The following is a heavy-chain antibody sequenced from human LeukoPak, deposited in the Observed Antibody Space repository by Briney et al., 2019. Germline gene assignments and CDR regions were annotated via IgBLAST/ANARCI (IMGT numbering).Heavy chain of an antibody. V-gene: IGHV3-23*01. D-gene: IGHD6-19*01. CDR1: GFTFSSYA. Sequence: PGGSLRLSCAASGFTFSSYAMSWVRQAPGKGLEWVSAISGSGGSTYYADSVKGRFTISRDNSKNTMYLQMNSLRAEDTAVYYCAKYGDIAVAGILFDYWGQGTLVTVSP. CDR2: ISGSGGST. CDR3: AKYGDIAVAGILFDY. J-gene: IGHJ4*02.